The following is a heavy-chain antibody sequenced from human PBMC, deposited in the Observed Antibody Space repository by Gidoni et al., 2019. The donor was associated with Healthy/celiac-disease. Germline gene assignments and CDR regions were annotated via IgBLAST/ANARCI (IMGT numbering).Heavy chain of an antibody. D-gene: IGHD3-10*01. CDR2: ISGSGGST. Sequence: EVQLLESGGGLVQPGGSLRLSCAASGFTFSSYAMGGVRQAPGQGLEWVSAISGSGGSTYYADSVKGRFTISRDNSKNTLYLQMNSLRAEDTAVYYCATYYYGSGSYYTIPFDYWGQGTLVTVSS. J-gene: IGHJ4*02. CDR3: ATYYYGSGSYYTIPFDY. V-gene: IGHV3-23*01. CDR1: GFTFSSYA.